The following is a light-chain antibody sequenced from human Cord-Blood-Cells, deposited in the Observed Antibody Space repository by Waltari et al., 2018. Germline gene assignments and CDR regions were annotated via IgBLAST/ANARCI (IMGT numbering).Light chain of an antibody. CDR2: DVS. V-gene: IGLV2-11*01. Sequence: QSALTQPRSVSGSPGQSVTISCTGTSSDVGGYNYVSWYQQHPGKAPKLMIYDVSKRPSGVRGRCSGSKSGNTASLTISGLQAEDEADYYCCSYAGSYVFGTGTKVTVL. J-gene: IGLJ1*01. CDR1: SSDVGGYNY. CDR3: CSYAGSYV.